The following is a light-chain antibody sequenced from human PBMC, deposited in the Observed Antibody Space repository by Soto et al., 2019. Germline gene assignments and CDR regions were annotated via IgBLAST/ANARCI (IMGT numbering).Light chain of an antibody. V-gene: IGKV4-1*01. Sequence: DIVMTQSPDSLAVSLGERATINCKSSQSVLYSPNNKNYLAWYQQKPGQPPKLLIYWASTRESGVPDRFSGSGSGTDFTLTISSLQAEDVAVFYCQQYYSTPPTFGQGTKVEIK. J-gene: IGKJ1*01. CDR2: WAS. CDR1: QSVLYSPNNKNY. CDR3: QQYYSTPPT.